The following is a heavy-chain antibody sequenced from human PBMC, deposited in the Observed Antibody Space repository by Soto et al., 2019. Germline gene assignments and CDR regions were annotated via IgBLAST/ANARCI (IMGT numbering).Heavy chain of an antibody. CDR1: GFTFSSYG. J-gene: IGHJ5*02. Sequence: QVQLVESGGGVVQPGRSLRLSCAASGFTFSSYGMHWVRQAPGKGLEWVAVISYDGSNKYYADSVKGRFTISRDNSENTLYLQINSLRADDTVVYYCAKDGGGTIFGVVAGNWFDPWGQGTLVTVSS. CDR3: AKDGGGTIFGVVAGNWFDP. D-gene: IGHD3-3*01. CDR2: ISYDGSNK. V-gene: IGHV3-30*18.